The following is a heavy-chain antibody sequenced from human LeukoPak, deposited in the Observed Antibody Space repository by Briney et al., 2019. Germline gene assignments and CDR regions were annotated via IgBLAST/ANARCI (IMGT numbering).Heavy chain of an antibody. V-gene: IGHV4-34*01. J-gene: IGHJ6*03. CDR3: ARAREYYYMDV. CDR2: INHSGST. Sequence: SETLSLTCAVYGGSFSGYYWSWIRQPPGKGLEWIGEINHSGSTNYNPSLKSRVTISVDTSKNQFSLKLSSVTAADTAVYYCARAREYYYMDVWGKGTTVTVSS. CDR1: GGSFSGYY. D-gene: IGHD1-26*01.